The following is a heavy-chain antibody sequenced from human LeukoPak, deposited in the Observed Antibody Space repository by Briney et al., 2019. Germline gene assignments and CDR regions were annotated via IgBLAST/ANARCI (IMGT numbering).Heavy chain of an antibody. CDR2: IIPIFGTA. CDR1: GGTFSSYA. Sequence: SVKVSCKASGGTFSSYAISWVRQAPGQGLEWMGGIIPIFGTANYAQKFQGRVTITADESTSTAYMELSSLRSEDTAVYYCASPYYDFWSGYSGWFDPWGQETLVTVSS. V-gene: IGHV1-69*01. J-gene: IGHJ5*02. CDR3: ASPYYDFWSGYSGWFDP. D-gene: IGHD3-3*01.